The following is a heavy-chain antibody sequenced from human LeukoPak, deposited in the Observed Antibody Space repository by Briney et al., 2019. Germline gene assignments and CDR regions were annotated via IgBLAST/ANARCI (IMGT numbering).Heavy chain of an antibody. V-gene: IGHV1-2*02. Sequence: GASVKVSCKALGYTFTGYYIHWVRQAPGQGLEWMGWLNPDSGGTNYAQKFQGRVTLTGDTSSSTAYMELSSLRSDDTAVYYCARDSTGRSAYYSPFDYWGQGTLVTVSS. J-gene: IGHJ4*02. CDR3: ARDSTGRSAYYSPFDY. CDR2: LNPDSGGT. D-gene: IGHD3-3*01. CDR1: GYTFTGYY.